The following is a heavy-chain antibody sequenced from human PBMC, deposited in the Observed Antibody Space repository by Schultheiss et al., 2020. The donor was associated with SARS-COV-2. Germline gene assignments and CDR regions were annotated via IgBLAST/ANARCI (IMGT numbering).Heavy chain of an antibody. V-gene: IGHV1-69*06. J-gene: IGHJ6*02. CDR1: GYTFTGYY. CDR3: ARDRGGGCGGDCYYGMDV. Sequence: SVKVSCKASGYTFTGYYMHWVRQAPGQGLEWMGGIIPIFGTANYAQKFQGRVTITADKSTSTAYMELSSLRSEDTAVYYFARDRGGGCGGDCYYGMDVWGQGTTVTVSS. CDR2: IIPIFGTA. D-gene: IGHD2-21*01.